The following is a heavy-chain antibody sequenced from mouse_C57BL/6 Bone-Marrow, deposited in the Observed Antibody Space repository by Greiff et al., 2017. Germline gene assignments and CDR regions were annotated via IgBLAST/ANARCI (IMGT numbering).Heavy chain of an antibody. Sequence: VKLMESGAELARPGASVKLSCKASGYPFTSSGMSWVKQRTGQGLEWIGEIYPRSGNTYYNEKFKGKATMTADKYTSTAYMELRSLTSEYSAVYFCSRSLYYYGSSLFAYWRPATLVTVSA. J-gene: IGHJ3*01. CDR3: SRSLYYYGSSLFAY. CDR2: IYPRSGNT. D-gene: IGHD1-1*01. CDR1: GYPFTSSG. V-gene: IGHV1-81*01.